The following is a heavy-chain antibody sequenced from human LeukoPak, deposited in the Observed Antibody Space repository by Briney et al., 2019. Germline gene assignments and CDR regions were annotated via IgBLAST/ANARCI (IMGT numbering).Heavy chain of an antibody. CDR3: AKDWKYSSGWYGNYFDY. CDR1: GFTFSSYA. D-gene: IGHD6-19*01. Sequence: QSGGSLRLSCAASGFTFSSYAMSWVRQAPGKGLEWVSAISGSGGSTYYADSVKGRFTISRDNSKNTLYLQMNSLRAEDTAVYYCAKDWKYSSGWYGNYFDYWGQGTLVTVSS. CDR2: ISGSGGST. J-gene: IGHJ4*02. V-gene: IGHV3-23*01.